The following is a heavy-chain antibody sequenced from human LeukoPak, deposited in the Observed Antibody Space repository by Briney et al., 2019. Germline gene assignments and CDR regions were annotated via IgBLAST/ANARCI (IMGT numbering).Heavy chain of an antibody. CDR2: INANSGTK. V-gene: IGHV3-23*01. D-gene: IGHD6-19*01. CDR3: AKPISGGLAVTADWFAP. CDR1: GFAFSFFA. J-gene: IGHJ5*01. Sequence: GGSLRLSCEASGFAFSFFAMSWLRQAPGTGLEWVSTINANSGTKSYAASVRGRFTISRDNSKNTLYLQLNTLRAHDTAVYYCAKPISGGLAVTADWFAPWGQGTLVVVSS.